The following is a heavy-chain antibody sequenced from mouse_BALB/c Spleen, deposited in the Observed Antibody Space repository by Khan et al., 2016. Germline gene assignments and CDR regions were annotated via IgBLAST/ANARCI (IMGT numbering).Heavy chain of an antibody. V-gene: IGHV1-80*01. CDR1: GYAFSSYW. CDR2: IYPGDGDT. CDR3: ARGGKIDY. Sequence: QVRLQQSGAELVRPVSSVKISCKASGYAFSSYWMNWVKQRPGQGLEWIGQIYPGDGDTNYNGKFKGKATLTADKSSSTAYMQLSSLTSEDSAVYFCARGGKIDYWGQGTTLTVSS. J-gene: IGHJ2*01. D-gene: IGHD2-1*01.